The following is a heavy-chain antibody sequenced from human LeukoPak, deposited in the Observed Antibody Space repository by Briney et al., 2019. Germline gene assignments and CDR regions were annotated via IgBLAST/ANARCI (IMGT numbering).Heavy chain of an antibody. Sequence: SETLSLTCTVSGGSISSYYWSWIRQPPGKGLEWIGYIYYSGSTNYNPSLKSRVTISVDTSKNQFSLKLSSVTAADTAVYYCARVPPDFWSGYPPPHFDYWGQGTLVTVSS. D-gene: IGHD3-3*01. CDR2: IYYSGST. CDR1: GGSISSYY. J-gene: IGHJ4*02. V-gene: IGHV4-59*01. CDR3: ARVPPDFWSGYPPPHFDY.